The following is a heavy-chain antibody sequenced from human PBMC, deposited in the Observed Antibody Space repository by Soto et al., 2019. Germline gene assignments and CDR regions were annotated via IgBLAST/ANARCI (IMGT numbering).Heavy chain of an antibody. CDR1: GGTFSSYA. V-gene: IGHV1-69*13. CDR3: ARRVDFWSVNYGMDV. CDR2: IIPIFGTA. D-gene: IGHD3-3*01. J-gene: IGHJ6*02. Sequence: GASVKVSCKVSGGTFSSYAISWVRQAPGQGLEWMGGIIPIFGTANYAQKFQGRVTITADESTSTAYMELSSLRSEDTAVYYCARRVDFWSVNYGMDVWGQGTTVTVSS.